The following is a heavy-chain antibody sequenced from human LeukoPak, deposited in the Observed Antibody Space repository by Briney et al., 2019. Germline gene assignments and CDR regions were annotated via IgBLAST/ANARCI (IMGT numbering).Heavy chain of an antibody. CDR1: GGSISSYY. CDR2: IYYSGST. CDR3: ARGLTLVAAAFDY. Sequence: PSETLSLTCTVSGGSISSYYWSWIRQPPGKGLEWIGYIYYSGSTNYNPSLKSRVTISVDTSKNQFSLKLSSVTAADTAVYYCARGLTLVAAAFDYWGQGTLVTVSS. D-gene: IGHD6-13*01. V-gene: IGHV4-59*01. J-gene: IGHJ4*02.